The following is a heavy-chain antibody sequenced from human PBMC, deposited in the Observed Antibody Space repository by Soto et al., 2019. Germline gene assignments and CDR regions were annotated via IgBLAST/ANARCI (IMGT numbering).Heavy chain of an antibody. D-gene: IGHD4-17*01. J-gene: IGHJ6*03. V-gene: IGHV1-18*01. CDR3: ARVLTTVTTFRLGYYYMDV. CDR1: GYTFTSYG. CDR2: ISAYNGNT. Sequence: ASVKVSCKASGYTFTSYGISWVRQAPGQGLEWMGWISAYNGNTNYAQKLQGRVTMTTDTSTSTAYMELRSLRSDDTAVYYCARVLTTVTTFRLGYYYMDVWGKGTTVTVSS.